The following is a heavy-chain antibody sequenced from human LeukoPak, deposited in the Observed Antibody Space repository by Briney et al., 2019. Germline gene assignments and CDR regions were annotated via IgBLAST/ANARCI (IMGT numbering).Heavy chain of an antibody. J-gene: IGHJ4*02. D-gene: IGHD5-18*01. CDR3: GKTTVGYSSGQKPAWPVDY. V-gene: IGHV3-23*01. CDR1: GFTFGSHA. Sequence: GGSLRLSCEASGFTFGSHAMYWVRQAPEKGLEWVAGIFGSGGSPHYADPVKGRFTISRDNSRNTVYLQINSLRAEDTAVYYCGKTTVGYSSGQKPAWPVDYWGQGTLVTVSS. CDR2: IFGSGGSP.